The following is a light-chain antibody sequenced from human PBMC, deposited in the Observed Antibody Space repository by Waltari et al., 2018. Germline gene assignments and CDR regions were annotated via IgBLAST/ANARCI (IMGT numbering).Light chain of an antibody. V-gene: IGKV3-20*01. CDR1: QSVSSSY. Sequence: EIVLTQSPGTLSLSPGERVIVSCRASQSVSSSYLAWYQKKPGQAPRLLIYGASSRATGIPDRFSGSGSGTDFTLTISRLEPEDFAVYYCQQYGSSPYTFGQGTKLEIK. CDR2: GAS. J-gene: IGKJ2*01. CDR3: QQYGSSPYT.